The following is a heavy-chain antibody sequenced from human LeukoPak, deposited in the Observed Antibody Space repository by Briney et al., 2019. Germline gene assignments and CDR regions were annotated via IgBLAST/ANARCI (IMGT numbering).Heavy chain of an antibody. CDR2: ISGSGAAT. CDR3: AKAASGNWNDVSDY. D-gene: IGHD1-20*01. Sequence: GALRLSCAASGFTFSSYGMTWVRQAPGQGLEWVSTISGSGAATYSADSVRGRFTISRDNSKNTLYLQMNSLRAEDTAVYYCAKAASGNWNDVSDYWGQGTLVTVSS. CDR1: GFTFSSYG. V-gene: IGHV3-23*01. J-gene: IGHJ4*02.